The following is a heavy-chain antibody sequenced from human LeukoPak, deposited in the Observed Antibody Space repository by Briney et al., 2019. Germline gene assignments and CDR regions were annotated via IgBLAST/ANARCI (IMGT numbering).Heavy chain of an antibody. D-gene: IGHD6-13*01. V-gene: IGHV3-30*18. CDR1: GFTFSSYG. CDR2: ISYDGSNK. CDR3: VKSSSTWSQFEYFHH. J-gene: IGHJ1*01. Sequence: GGSLRLSCAASGFTFSSYGMHWVSQAPGKGLEWEAVISYDGSNKYYADSVKGRFTISRDNSKNTLYLQMNSLRAEDTAVYYCVKSSSTWSQFEYFHHWGQGTLVTVSS.